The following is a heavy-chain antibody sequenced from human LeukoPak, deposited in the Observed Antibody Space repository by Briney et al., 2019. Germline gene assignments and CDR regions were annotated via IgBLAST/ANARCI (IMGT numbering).Heavy chain of an antibody. D-gene: IGHD5-18*01. CDR2: IKQDGSEK. CDR3: ASEGEFGYGYFY. Sequence: PGGSLRLSCAASGFTFTKYWMSWVRQAPGKGPEWVANIKQDGSEKNYVDSVKGRFTISRDNAKNSLYLQMNSLRAEDTAVYYCASEGEFGYGYFYWGQGTLVTVSS. V-gene: IGHV3-7*01. CDR1: GFTFTKYW. J-gene: IGHJ4*02.